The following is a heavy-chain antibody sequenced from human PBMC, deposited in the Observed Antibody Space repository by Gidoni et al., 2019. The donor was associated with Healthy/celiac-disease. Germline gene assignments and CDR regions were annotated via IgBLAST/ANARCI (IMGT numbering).Heavy chain of an antibody. CDR3: ARDIRGSSGYSYYFDY. J-gene: IGHJ4*02. V-gene: IGHV1-46*01. Sequence: QVQLVQSGAEVKKPGASVKVSCKASGYTFPSYYMHWVRQAPGQGLEWMGIINPSGGSTSYAQKFQGRVTMTRDTSTSTVYMELSSLRSEDTAVYYCARDIRGSSGYSYYFDYWGQGTLVTVSS. D-gene: IGHD3-22*01. CDR2: INPSGGST. CDR1: GYTFPSYY.